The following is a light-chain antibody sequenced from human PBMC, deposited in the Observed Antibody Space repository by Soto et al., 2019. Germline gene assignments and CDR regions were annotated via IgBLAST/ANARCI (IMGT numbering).Light chain of an antibody. CDR2: GAS. CDR1: QSVSSN. V-gene: IGKV3-15*01. Sequence: EIVMTQSPATLSVSPGERATLSCRASQSVSSNLAWYQQKPGQAPRLLIYGASNRATGIPARFSGSGSGTEFTLTISSLQSEDFAVYYCQQYNNWLSWTFGQGTKVEIK. J-gene: IGKJ1*01. CDR3: QQYNNWLSWT.